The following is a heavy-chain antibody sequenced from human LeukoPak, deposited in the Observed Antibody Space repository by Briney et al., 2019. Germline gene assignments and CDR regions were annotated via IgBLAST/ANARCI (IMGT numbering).Heavy chain of an antibody. V-gene: IGHV4-61*01. J-gene: IGHJ5*02. CDR1: GGSISSGSYY. CDR3: ARAGISMLRGGLDP. D-gene: IGHD3-10*01. Sequence: SETLSLTCTVSGGSISSGSYYWSWIRQPPGKGLEWIGYIYYSGSTNYNPSLKSRVTISVDTSKNQFSLKLSSVTAADTAVYYCARAGISMLRGGLDPWGQGTLVTVSS. CDR2: IYYSGST.